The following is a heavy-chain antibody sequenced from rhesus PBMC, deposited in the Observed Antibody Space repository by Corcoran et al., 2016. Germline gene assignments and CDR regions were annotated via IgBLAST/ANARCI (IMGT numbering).Heavy chain of an antibody. J-gene: IGHJ4*01. CDR1: GVSFRIYW. D-gene: IGHD6-13*01. Sequence: QVQLQESGPGLVKPSETLSLTCAVSGVSFRIYWRTWLRQPPGKGLEWIGDISGNSESANYNPSLKSRVTISKDASKTQFSLRLTSVTAADTAVYYCLRGPYTSPFDSWGQGVLVTVSS. CDR3: LRGPYTSPFDS. V-gene: IGHV4-80*01. CDR2: ISGNSESA.